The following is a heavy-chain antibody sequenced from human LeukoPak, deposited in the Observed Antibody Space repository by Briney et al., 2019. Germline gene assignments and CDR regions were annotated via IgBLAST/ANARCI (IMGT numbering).Heavy chain of an antibody. CDR3: ARGSIIDV. J-gene: IGHJ6*02. V-gene: IGHV3-48*02. CDR1: GFTLSPYN. Sequence: GGSLRLSCAASGFTLSPYNMNWVPQAPGKGLEWVSYISSSSSTIYYADSVKGRFTISRDNARDSLYLEMNSLRDEDTAVYYCARGSIIDVWGQGTTVTVSS. CDR2: ISSSSSTI. D-gene: IGHD4-11*01.